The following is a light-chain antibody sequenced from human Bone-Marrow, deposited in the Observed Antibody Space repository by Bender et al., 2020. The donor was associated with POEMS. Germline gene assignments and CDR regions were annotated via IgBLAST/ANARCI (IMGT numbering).Light chain of an antibody. Sequence: SALSQPRSVSGSPGQSVTISCTGTSDNIGNHNYVSWYQQHPGKAPKLIIYEVSNRPSGVSNRFSGSKSGNTASLTISGLQAEDEADYYCSSYTSSGTRVFGGGTKLTVL. CDR1: SDNIGNHNY. CDR2: EVS. J-gene: IGLJ3*02. V-gene: IGLV2-14*01. CDR3: SSYTSSGTRV.